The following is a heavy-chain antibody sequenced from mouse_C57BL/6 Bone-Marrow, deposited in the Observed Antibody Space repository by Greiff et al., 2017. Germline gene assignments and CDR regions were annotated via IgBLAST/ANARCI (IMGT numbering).Heavy chain of an antibody. V-gene: IGHV1-74*01. CDR3: AIRWVPAWLAY. Sequence: QVQLQQPGAELVKPGASVKLSCKASGYTFTSYWMHWVKQRPGQGLEWIGRIHPSDSDTNYNQKFKGKATLTVDKSSSTAYMQLSSLTSEDSAVYYCAIRWVPAWLAYWGQGTLVTVAA. CDR2: IHPSDSDT. J-gene: IGHJ3*01. CDR1: GYTFTSYW. D-gene: IGHD1-1*02.